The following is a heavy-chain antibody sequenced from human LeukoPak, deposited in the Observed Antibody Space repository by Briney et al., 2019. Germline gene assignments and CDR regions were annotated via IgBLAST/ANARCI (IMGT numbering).Heavy chain of an antibody. J-gene: IGHJ4*02. CDR1: GFTVSSNY. V-gene: IGHV3-53*05. CDR2: IHSGGNT. D-gene: IGHD2/OR15-2a*01. Sequence: GGSLRLSCAASGFTVSSNYMSWVRQAPGKGLEWVSVIHSGGNTYYADSVKGRFTISRDNSKNTLDLQMHSLRAEDTALYYCAKPLEKRMFFDYWGQGTLVTVSS. CDR3: AKPLEKRMFFDY.